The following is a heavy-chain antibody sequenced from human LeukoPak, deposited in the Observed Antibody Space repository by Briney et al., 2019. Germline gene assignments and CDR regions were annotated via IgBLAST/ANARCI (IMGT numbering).Heavy chain of an antibody. CDR1: GGSISSYSYY. CDR3: ARHGDSSVWYVAY. D-gene: IGHD6-19*01. V-gene: IGHV4-39*01. CDR2: IYYSGTT. Sequence: PSETPSLTCTVSGGSISSYSYYWGWIRQPPGKGLEWIGSIYYSGTTYYNPSLKSRVTISVDTSNNQFSLRLSSVTAADTAVYYCARHGDSSVWYVAYWGQGTLVTVSS. J-gene: IGHJ4*02.